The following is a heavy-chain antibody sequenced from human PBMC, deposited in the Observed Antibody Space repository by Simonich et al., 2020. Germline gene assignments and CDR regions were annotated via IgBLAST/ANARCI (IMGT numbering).Heavy chain of an antibody. CDR3: AREGLLLDAFDI. V-gene: IGHV3-30*07. CDR1: GFTFSSYA. Sequence: QVQLVESGGGVVQPGRSLRLSCAASGFTFSSYAMHWVRQAPGKGLDGVEVIAYDGSNKDYADSVKGRFTISRDNSKNTLYLQMNSLRAEDTAVYYCAREGLLLDAFDIWGQGTMVTVSS. D-gene: IGHD2-15*01. CDR2: IAYDGSNK. J-gene: IGHJ3*02.